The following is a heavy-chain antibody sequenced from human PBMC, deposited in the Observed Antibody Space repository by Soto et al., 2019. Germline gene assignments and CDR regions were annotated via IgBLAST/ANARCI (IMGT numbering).Heavy chain of an antibody. CDR1: GFSLITSGVG. V-gene: IGHV2-5*02. CDR3: AHTMAPRILDS. Sequence: QITLKEAGPPLVKPTQTLTLTCSFSGFSLITSGVGVGWIRQPPGKALEWLALIYWGDDTGYSTSLRNRLTITKDTSRNQVVLTMTNMDPADTGTYYCAHTMAPRILDSWGQGTLVTVSS. J-gene: IGHJ4*02. CDR2: IYWGDDT.